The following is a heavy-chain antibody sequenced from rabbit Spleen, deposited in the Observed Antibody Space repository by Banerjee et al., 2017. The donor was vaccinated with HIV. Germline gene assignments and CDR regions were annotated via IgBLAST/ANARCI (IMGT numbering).Heavy chain of an antibody. J-gene: IGHJ4*01. D-gene: IGHD1-1*01. CDR2: INASTGKP. CDR3: ARDLVGVIGWNFYL. Sequence: QEQLGESGGGLVKPEGSLTLTCKASGFSFSDRDVMGWVRQAPGKGLEWIACINASTGKPVYATWASGRFTISRTSSTTVTLRMTSLTAADRATYFCARDLVGVIGWNFYLWGQGTLVTVS. CDR1: GFSFSDRDV. V-gene: IGHV1S45*01.